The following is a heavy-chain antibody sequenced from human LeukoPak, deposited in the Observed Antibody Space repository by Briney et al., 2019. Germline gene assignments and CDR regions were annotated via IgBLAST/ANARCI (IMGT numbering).Heavy chain of an antibody. CDR2: ISGSGGST. CDR1: GFTFSSYA. V-gene: IGHV3-23*01. D-gene: IGHD3-22*01. CDR3: ANDYVRSSGYYYRDY. J-gene: IGHJ4*02. Sequence: PGGSLRLSCAASGFTFSSYAMSWVRQAPGKGLEWVSAISGSGGSTYYADSVKGRSTISRDNSKNTLYLQMNSLRAEDTVVYYCANDYVRSSGYYYRDYWGQGTLVTVSS.